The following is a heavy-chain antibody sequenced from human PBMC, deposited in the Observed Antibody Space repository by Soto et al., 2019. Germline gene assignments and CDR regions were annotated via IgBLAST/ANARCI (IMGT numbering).Heavy chain of an antibody. CDR1: GYAISSGFY. D-gene: IGHD3-10*01. J-gene: IGHJ4*02. CDR2: IYFTGTT. Sequence: SETLSLTCDVSGYAISSGFYWAWIRQPPGKRLEWIGNIYFTGTTSYNPSLKTRVTMSVDTSKNQFSLRLSSVTAADTAVFYCARVRRIGMSGSPGDSWGQGTQVTVSS. CDR3: ARVRRIGMSGSPGDS. V-gene: IGHV4-38-2*01.